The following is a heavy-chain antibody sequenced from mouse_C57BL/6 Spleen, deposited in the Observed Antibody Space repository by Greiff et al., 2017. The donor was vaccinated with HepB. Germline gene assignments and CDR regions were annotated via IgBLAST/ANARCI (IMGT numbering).Heavy chain of an antibody. V-gene: IGHV1-26*01. CDR3: ARNYPDY. J-gene: IGHJ2*01. CDR2: INPNNGGT. Sequence: VQLQQSGPELVKPGASVKISCKASGYTFTDYYMNWVKQSHGKSLEWIGDINPNNGGTSYNQKFKGKATLTVDKSSSTAYMELRSLTSEDSAVYYCARNYPDYWGQGTTLTVSS. CDR1: GYTFTDYY. D-gene: IGHD2-1*01.